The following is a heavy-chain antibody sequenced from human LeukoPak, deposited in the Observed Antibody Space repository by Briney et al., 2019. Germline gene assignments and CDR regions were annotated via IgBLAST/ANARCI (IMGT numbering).Heavy chain of an antibody. J-gene: IGHJ3*02. CDR3: ARVRSSYYYESSGYYHYDAFDI. CDR1: GFIFSGYS. CDR2: ISSSSSSI. D-gene: IGHD3-22*01. V-gene: IGHV3-21*01. Sequence: GGSLRLSCAAFGFIFSGYSMNWVRQAPGKGLEWVSSISSSSSSIYYADSVKGRFTISRDNVKNSLYLQMNSLRAEDTAVYYCARVRSSYYYESSGYYHYDAFDIWGQGTMVTVSS.